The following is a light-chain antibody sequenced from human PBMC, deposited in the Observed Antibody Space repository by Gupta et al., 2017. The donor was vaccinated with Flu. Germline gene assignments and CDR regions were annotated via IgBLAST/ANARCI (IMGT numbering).Light chain of an antibody. V-gene: IGLV2-14*03. J-gene: IGLJ2*01. CDR1: SSDIGSYNY. Sequence: QSALTQPASVSGSPGQSITISCTGTSSDIGSYNYVSWYQQHPGKAPKLLIYGVTNRPPGVSNRFSGTKSGDTASLTISGLQAEGEADYYCSARTSSTTVVFGGGTKRTVL. CDR2: GVT. CDR3: SARTSSTTVV.